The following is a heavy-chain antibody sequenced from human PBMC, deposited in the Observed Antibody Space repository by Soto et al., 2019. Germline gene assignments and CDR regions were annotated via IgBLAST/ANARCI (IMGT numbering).Heavy chain of an antibody. CDR3: ARDQPGYSYGYGLGY. CDR2: ISSSSSYI. J-gene: IGHJ4*02. Sequence: EVQLVESGGGLVKPGGSLRLSCAASGFTFSSYSMNWVRQARGKGLEWVSSISSSSSYIYYADSVKGRFTISRDNAKNSLYLQMNSLRAEDTAVYYCARDQPGYSYGYGLGYWGQGTLVIVSS. CDR1: GFTFSSYS. V-gene: IGHV3-21*01. D-gene: IGHD5-18*01.